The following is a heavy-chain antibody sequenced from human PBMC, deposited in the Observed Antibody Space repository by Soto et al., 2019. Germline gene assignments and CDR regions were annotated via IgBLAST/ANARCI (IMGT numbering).Heavy chain of an antibody. CDR2: IYYSGST. V-gene: IGHV4-39*01. CDR3: ARRPALGAAFDI. CDR1: GGSISSSSYY. J-gene: IGHJ3*02. Sequence: SETLSLTCTVSGGSISSSSYYWGWIRQPPGKGLEWIGSIYYSGSTYYNPSLKSRVTISVDTSKNQFSLKLSSVTAADTAVYYCARRPALGAAFDIWGQGTMVTVSS. D-gene: IGHD1-26*01.